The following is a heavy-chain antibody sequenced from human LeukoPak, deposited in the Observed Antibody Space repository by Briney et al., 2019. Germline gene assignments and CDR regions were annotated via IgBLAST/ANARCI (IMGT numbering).Heavy chain of an antibody. D-gene: IGHD2-15*01. V-gene: IGHV5-51*01. J-gene: IGHJ4*02. Sequence: GESLKIPCKCSGYSFATFWIAWARQMPGKGLDLMGIFYPGGSETITNPPFQGQVTISADRSVSTAYLQWSSLKASDTAMYYCARQDCSGGSCRFDYWGQGTLVTVSS. CDR1: GYSFATFW. CDR3: ARQDCSGGSCRFDY. CDR2: FYPGGSET.